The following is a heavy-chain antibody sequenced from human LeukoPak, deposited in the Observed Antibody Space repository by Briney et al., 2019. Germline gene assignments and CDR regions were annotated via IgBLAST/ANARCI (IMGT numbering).Heavy chain of an antibody. CDR3: ARRTSTYYYDSSGYYYYYYYMDV. CDR2: IYHSGST. Sequence: PSETLSLTCTVSGYSISSGYYWGWIRQPPGKGLEWIGSIYHSGSTYYNPSLKSRVTISVDTSKNQFSLKLSSVTAADTAVYYCARRTSTYYYDSSGYYYYYYYMDVWGKGTTVTVSS. J-gene: IGHJ6*03. D-gene: IGHD3-22*01. V-gene: IGHV4-38-2*02. CDR1: GYSISSGYY.